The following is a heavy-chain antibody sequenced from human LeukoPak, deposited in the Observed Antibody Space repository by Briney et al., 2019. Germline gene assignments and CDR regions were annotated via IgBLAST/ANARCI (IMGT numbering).Heavy chain of an antibody. D-gene: IGHD3-22*01. CDR3: ARADMIVVATTANWFDP. V-gene: IGHV4-39*07. CDR1: GGSISSSSYY. Sequence: SETLSLTCTVSGGSISSSSYYWGWNRQPPGKGLAWIGRIYYSGSTYYNPSLKSRVTISVDTSKNQFSLKLSSVTAADTAVYYCARADMIVVATTANWFDPWGQGTLVTVSS. J-gene: IGHJ5*02. CDR2: IYYSGST.